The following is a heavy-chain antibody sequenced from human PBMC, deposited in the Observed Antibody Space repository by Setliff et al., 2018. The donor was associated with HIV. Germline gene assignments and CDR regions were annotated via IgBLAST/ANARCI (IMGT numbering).Heavy chain of an antibody. D-gene: IGHD2-2*01. CDR1: GGTFSNYG. Sequence: SVKVSCKASGGTFSNYGMSWVRQAPGQGLEWMGWISAISGTANYAQKFQGRVTITTDESTSTAYMELSGLRSEDTAVYYCARDFGGYCSSMSCPGLFDPWGQGTLVTVS. CDR2: ISAISGTA. J-gene: IGHJ5*02. V-gene: IGHV1-69*05. CDR3: ARDFGGYCSSMSCPGLFDP.